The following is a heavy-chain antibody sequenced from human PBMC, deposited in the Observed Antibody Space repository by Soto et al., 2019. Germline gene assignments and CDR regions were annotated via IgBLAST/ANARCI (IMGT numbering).Heavy chain of an antibody. CDR1: ESTFSSDD. D-gene: IGHD6-19*01. J-gene: IGHJ4*02. CDR2: ISDSGGST. CDR3: AKDGGWSLAVAGLFYY. V-gene: IGHV3-23*01. Sequence: GGSLRLSCVVSESTFSSDDMSWVRQAPEMGLEWVSGISDSGGSTYYADTVKGRFTISRDNAKNTLYLQMKSLRVEDTALFYCAKDGGWSLAVAGLFYYWGPGTQVTVSS.